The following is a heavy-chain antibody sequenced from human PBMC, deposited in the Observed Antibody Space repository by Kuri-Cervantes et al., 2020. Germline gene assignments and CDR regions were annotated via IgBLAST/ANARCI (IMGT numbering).Heavy chain of an antibody. CDR1: GFTFSSYA. Sequence: GESLKISCAAPGFTFSSYAMHWVRQAPGKGLEWVAVISYDGSNKYYADSVKGRFTISRDNSKNTLYLQMNSLRAEDTAVYYCVRESFGGSTAAFDIWGQGTMVTVSS. D-gene: IGHD1-26*01. CDR2: ISYDGSNK. J-gene: IGHJ3*02. V-gene: IGHV3-30-3*01. CDR3: VRESFGGSTAAFDI.